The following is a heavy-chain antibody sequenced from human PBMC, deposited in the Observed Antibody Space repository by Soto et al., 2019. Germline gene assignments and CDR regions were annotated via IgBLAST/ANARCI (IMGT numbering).Heavy chain of an antibody. CDR3: ASTGFSPDYYDSSVWFDP. D-gene: IGHD3-22*01. Sequence: PSETLSLTCTVSGGSISSYYWSWIRQPPGKGLEWIRYIYYSGSTNYNPSLKSRVTISVDTSKNQFSLKLSSVTAADTAVYYCASTGFSPDYYDSSVWFDPWGQGTLVTVSS. CDR1: GGSISSYY. CDR2: IYYSGST. V-gene: IGHV4-59*01. J-gene: IGHJ5*02.